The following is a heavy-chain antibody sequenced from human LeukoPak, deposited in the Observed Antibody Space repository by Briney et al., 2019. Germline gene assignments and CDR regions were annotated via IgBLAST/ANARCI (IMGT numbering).Heavy chain of an antibody. CDR1: GYTFTSYG. Sequence: ASVKVSCKASGYTFTSYGISWVRQAPGQGLEWMGWIIAYNGNTNYAQKLQVRVTMTTDTSTSTAYMELRSLRSDDTGVYYCARGPPLTYDHTPEGYYHYYMDVWGKGTTIIISS. CDR2: IIAYNGNT. V-gene: IGHV1-18*01. J-gene: IGHJ6*03. D-gene: IGHD1-14*01. CDR3: ARGPPLTYDHTPEGYYHYYMDV.